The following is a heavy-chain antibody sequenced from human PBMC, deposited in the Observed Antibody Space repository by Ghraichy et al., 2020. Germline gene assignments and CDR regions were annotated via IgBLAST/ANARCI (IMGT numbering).Heavy chain of an antibody. D-gene: IGHD2/OR15-2a*01. Sequence: SQTLSLTCTVSGGSINSGTYYWSWIRQHPGKGLEWIGYIYNSGSTYYNPSLKSRLTISVDTSKNLLSLRLSSVTAADTAVYYCARGRLTTSYYYGMDVWGQGTTVTVSS. V-gene: IGHV4-31*02. J-gene: IGHJ6*02. CDR3: ARGRLTTSYYYGMDV. CDR1: GGSINSGTYY. CDR2: IYNSGST.